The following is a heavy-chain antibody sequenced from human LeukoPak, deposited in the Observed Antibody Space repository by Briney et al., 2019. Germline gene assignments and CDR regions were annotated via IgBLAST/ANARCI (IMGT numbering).Heavy chain of an antibody. V-gene: IGHV1-69*06. Sequence: ASVKVSCKASGGTFSSYAISWVRQAPGQGLEWMGGIIPIFGTANYAQKFQGRVTITADKSTSTAYMELSSLRSEDTAVYYCARGNLAYDFWSGSVNFDYWGRGTLVTVSS. J-gene: IGHJ4*02. CDR2: IIPIFGTA. D-gene: IGHD3-3*01. CDR3: ARGNLAYDFWSGSVNFDY. CDR1: GGTFSSYA.